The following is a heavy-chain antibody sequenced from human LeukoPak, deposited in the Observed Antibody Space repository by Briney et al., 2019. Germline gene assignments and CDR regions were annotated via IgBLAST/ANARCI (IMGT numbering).Heavy chain of an antibody. Sequence: GGSLRLSCAASGFPFSSYGMHWVRQAPGKGLEWVAVISYDGSNKYYADFVKGRFTISRDNSKNTLYLQMNSLRAEDTAVYYCAKDKSGGYSYGGFDYWGQGTLVTVSS. V-gene: IGHV3-30*18. J-gene: IGHJ4*02. CDR2: ISYDGSNK. D-gene: IGHD5-18*01. CDR3: AKDKSGGYSYGGFDY. CDR1: GFPFSSYG.